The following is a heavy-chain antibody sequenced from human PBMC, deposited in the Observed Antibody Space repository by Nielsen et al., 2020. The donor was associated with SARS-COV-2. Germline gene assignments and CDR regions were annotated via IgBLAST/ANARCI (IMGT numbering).Heavy chain of an antibody. Sequence: GGSLRLSCAASGFTFSSYGMHWVRQAPGKGLEWVAVISYDGSNKYYADSVKGRFTISRDNSKNTLYLQMNSLRAEDTAVYYCAKTRGGGYNDAFDIWGQGTMVTVSS. D-gene: IGHD2-15*01. CDR3: AKTRGGGYNDAFDI. J-gene: IGHJ3*02. CDR2: ISYDGSNK. CDR1: GFTFSSYG. V-gene: IGHV3-30*18.